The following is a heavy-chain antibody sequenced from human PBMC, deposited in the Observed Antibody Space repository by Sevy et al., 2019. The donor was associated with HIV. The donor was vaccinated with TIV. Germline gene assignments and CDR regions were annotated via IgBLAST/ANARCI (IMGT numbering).Heavy chain of an antibody. J-gene: IGHJ6*02. CDR2: IIPIFGTA. CDR1: GGTFSSYA. D-gene: IGHD2-2*01. CDR3: ARDLKESIRPIPRYYYYGMDV. V-gene: IGHV1-69*13. Sequence: ASVKVSCKASGGTFSSYAISWVRQAPGQGLEWMGGIIPIFGTANYAQKFQGRVTITADESTSTAYMELSSLRSEDTAVYYCARDLKESIRPIPRYYYYGMDVWGQGTTVTVSS.